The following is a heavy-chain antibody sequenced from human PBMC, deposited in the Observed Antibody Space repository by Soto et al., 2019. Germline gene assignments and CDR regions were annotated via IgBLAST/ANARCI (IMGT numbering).Heavy chain of an antibody. Sequence: PGESLKISCKGSGYSFTSYWISWVRQMPGKGLEWMGRIDPSDSYTNYSPSFQGHVTISADKSISTAYLQWSSLKASDTAMYYCARLEATRFGSRFPYGMDVWGQGTTVIVSS. CDR2: IDPSDSYT. CDR3: ARLEATRFGSRFPYGMDV. J-gene: IGHJ6*02. CDR1: GYSFTSYW. V-gene: IGHV5-10-1*01. D-gene: IGHD3-10*01.